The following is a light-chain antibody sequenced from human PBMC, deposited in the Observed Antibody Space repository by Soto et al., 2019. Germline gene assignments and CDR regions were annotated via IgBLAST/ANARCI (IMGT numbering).Light chain of an antibody. CDR3: SLYTSSSTL. Sequence: QSALTQPASVSGSPGQSITISCNGTSSDVGGYNYVSWYQQHPGKAPKLMIYDVSNRPSGVSNRFSGSKSGNTASLTISGLQDEDEADYYCSLYTSSSTLFGGGTKLTVL. CDR1: SSDVGGYNY. J-gene: IGLJ2*01. V-gene: IGLV2-14*01. CDR2: DVS.